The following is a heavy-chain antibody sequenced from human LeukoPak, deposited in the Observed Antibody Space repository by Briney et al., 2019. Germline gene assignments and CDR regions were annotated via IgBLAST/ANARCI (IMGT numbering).Heavy chain of an antibody. J-gene: IGHJ5*02. V-gene: IGHV3-73*01. CDR1: GFTFSGSA. D-gene: IGHD3-10*01. CDR3: TRPAKGILSWFDP. CDR2: IRSKANSYAT. Sequence: PGGSLRLSCAASGFTFSGSAMHWVRQASGKGLEWVGRIRSKANSYATAYAASVKGRFTISRDDSKNTAYLQMNSLKTEDTAVYYCTRPAKGILSWFDPWGQGTLVTVSS.